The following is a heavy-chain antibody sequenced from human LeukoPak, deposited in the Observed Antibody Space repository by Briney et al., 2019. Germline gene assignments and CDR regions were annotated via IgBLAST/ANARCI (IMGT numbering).Heavy chain of an antibody. Sequence: PGGSLILSCAASGFIFRTYAMSWVRQAPGKGLEWVSALSGSGDKTFYADSVRGRFTISRDNSKNTLYLQMNSLRAEDTAVYYCAKDLNYGFDYWGQGTLVTVSS. CDR1: GFIFRTYA. J-gene: IGHJ4*02. CDR2: LSGSGDKT. D-gene: IGHD4-11*01. CDR3: AKDLNYGFDY. V-gene: IGHV3-23*01.